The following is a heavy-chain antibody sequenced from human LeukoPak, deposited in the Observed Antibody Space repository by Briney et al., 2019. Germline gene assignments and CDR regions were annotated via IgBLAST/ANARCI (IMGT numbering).Heavy chain of an antibody. D-gene: IGHD3-10*01. CDR2: ISAYNGNT. Sequence: VSVKVSCKASGYTFTSYGISWVRQAPGQGLEWMGWISAYNGNTNYAQKLQGRVTMTTDTSTSTAYMELRSLRSDDTAVYYCARDRAYYYGSGSYLTPFDIWGQGTMVTVSS. CDR1: GYTFTSYG. J-gene: IGHJ3*02. CDR3: ARDRAYYYGSGSYLTPFDI. V-gene: IGHV1-18*01.